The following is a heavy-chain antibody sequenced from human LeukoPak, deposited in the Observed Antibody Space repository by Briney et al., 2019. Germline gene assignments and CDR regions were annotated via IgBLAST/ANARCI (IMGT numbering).Heavy chain of an antibody. D-gene: IGHD3-22*01. Sequence: GGSLRLSCAATGFHFSSYAMSWVRQAPGKGLEWVSSISGSGGSTYYADSVKGRFTISRDNSKNTLYLQMNSLRAEDTAVYYCAKAQSRGGAIYYDSSGPLDYWGQGTLVTVSS. CDR1: GFHFSSYA. CDR2: ISGSGGST. CDR3: AKAQSRGGAIYYDSSGPLDY. J-gene: IGHJ4*02. V-gene: IGHV3-23*01.